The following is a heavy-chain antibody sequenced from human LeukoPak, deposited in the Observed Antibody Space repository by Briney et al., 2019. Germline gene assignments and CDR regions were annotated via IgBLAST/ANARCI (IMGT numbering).Heavy chain of an antibody. D-gene: IGHD1-26*01. Sequence: SETLSLTCTVSGGSISSSSYYWGWNRQPPGKGLEWIGSIYYSGSTYYNPSLKSRVTISVDTSKNQFSLKLSSVTAADTAVYYCARHSEKLGATVYWGQGTLVTVSS. CDR2: IYYSGST. J-gene: IGHJ4*02. V-gene: IGHV4-39*01. CDR1: GGSISSSSYY. CDR3: ARHSEKLGATVY.